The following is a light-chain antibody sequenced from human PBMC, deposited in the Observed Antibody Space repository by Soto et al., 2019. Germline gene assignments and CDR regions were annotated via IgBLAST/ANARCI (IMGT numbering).Light chain of an antibody. CDR3: SSYTHSNTRV. CDR2: EVS. CDR1: SSDVGNYDY. J-gene: IGLJ3*02. V-gene: IGLV2-14*01. Sequence: QPVLTQPASVSGSPGQSITISCTGTSSDVGNYDYVSWYQQHPGKAPKLMIYEVSNRPSGVSNRFSGSKSGNTASLTISGLQAEDEADYYCSSYTHSNTRVFGGGTKVTVL.